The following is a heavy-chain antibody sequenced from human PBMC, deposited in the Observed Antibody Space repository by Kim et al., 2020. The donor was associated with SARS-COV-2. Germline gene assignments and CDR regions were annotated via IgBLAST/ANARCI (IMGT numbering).Heavy chain of an antibody. CDR1: GFTFDDYA. CDR2: ISWNSGSI. D-gene: IGHD5-12*01. Sequence: GGSLRLSCAASGFTFDDYAMHWVRQAPGKGLEWVSGISWNSGSIGYADSVKGRFTISRDNAKNSLYLQMNSLRAEDTALYYCAKDSSELVATIFDYWG. CDR3: AKDSSELVATIFDY. V-gene: IGHV3-9*01. J-gene: IGHJ4*01.